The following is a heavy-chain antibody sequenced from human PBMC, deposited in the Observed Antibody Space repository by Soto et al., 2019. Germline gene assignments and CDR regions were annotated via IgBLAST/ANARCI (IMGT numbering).Heavy chain of an antibody. Sequence: ASVKVSCRASGYTFTGYYMHWVRQAPGQGLEWMGWINPNSGGTNYAQKFQGWVTMTRDTSISTAYMELSRLRSDDTAVYYCARGWGVDTAMSSLTPDYWGQATLVTVSS. CDR3: ARGWGVDTAMSSLTPDY. CDR2: INPNSGGT. V-gene: IGHV1-2*04. CDR1: GYTFTGYY. D-gene: IGHD5-18*01. J-gene: IGHJ4*02.